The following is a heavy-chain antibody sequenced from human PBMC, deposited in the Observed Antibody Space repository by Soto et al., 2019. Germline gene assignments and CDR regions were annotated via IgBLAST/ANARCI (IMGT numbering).Heavy chain of an antibody. CDR1: GGTFSSYA. J-gene: IGHJ3*02. V-gene: IGHV1-69*05. CDR2: IIPIFGTA. Sequence: SVKVSCKASGGTFSSYAISWVRQAPGQGLEWMGGIIPIFGTANYAQKFQGRVTITTDESTSTAYMELSSLRSDDTAVYYCAREGGYNRPDRAFDIWGQGTMVTVSS. D-gene: IGHD1-20*01. CDR3: AREGGYNRPDRAFDI.